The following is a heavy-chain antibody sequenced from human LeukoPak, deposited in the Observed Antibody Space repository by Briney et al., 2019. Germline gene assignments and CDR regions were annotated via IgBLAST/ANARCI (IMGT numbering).Heavy chain of an antibody. CDR1: GYTFTSYF. CDR3: ARGPPTDYYDSSGFYYVFDY. Sequence: ASVKVSCKASGYTFTSYFMHWVRQAPGQGLEWMGVINPSGGSTGYAQKFQGRVTMTRDTSTSTVYMDLSSLRSEDTAVYYCARGPPTDYYDSSGFYYVFDYWGQGTLVTISS. D-gene: IGHD3-22*01. V-gene: IGHV1-46*01. CDR2: INPSGGST. J-gene: IGHJ4*02.